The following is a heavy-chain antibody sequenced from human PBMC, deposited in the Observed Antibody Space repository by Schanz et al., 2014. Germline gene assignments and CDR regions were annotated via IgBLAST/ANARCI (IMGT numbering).Heavy chain of an antibody. Sequence: EVQLVASGGGLVKPGGSLRLSCAVSGLTFSSAWMGWVRQAPGKGLEWVGRLKSKTDGGTTDYAAPVKGRFTTSRDDSKNTLYLQMNFLKTEDTAVYFCTTDRGITVRPLFDYWGHGTLVTVAS. CDR2: LKSKTDGGTT. CDR1: GLTFSSAW. V-gene: IGHV3-15*01. J-gene: IGHJ4*01. CDR3: TTDRGITVRPLFDY. D-gene: IGHD6-6*01.